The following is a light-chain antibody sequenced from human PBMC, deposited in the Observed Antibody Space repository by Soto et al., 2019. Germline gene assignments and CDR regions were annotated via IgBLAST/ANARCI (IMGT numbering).Light chain of an antibody. CDR1: QSVSSN. V-gene: IGKV3-15*01. CDR3: QQYNSYWT. J-gene: IGKJ1*01. Sequence: EIVMTQSPATLSVSPGERVTLSCRASQSVSSNLAWYQQKPGQAPRLLIYGASTRATGTPGRFSGSGSGTDLTLTISSLQPDDFATYYCQQYNSYWTFGQGTKVDIK. CDR2: GAS.